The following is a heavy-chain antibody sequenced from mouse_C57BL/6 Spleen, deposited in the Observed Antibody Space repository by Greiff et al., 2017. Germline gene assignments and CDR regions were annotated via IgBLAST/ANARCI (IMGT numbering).Heavy chain of an antibody. CDR1: GYTFTDYE. Sequence: QVQLQQSGAELVRPGASVTLSCKASGYTFTDYEMHWVKQTPVHGLEWIGAIDPENGGTAYNQKFKGKAILTADKSSSTAYRELRSLTSEDSAVYYCTRRSTVVARGCAYWGQGTLVTVSA. J-gene: IGHJ3*01. CDR2: IDPENGGT. V-gene: IGHV1-15*01. CDR3: TRRSTVVARGCAY. D-gene: IGHD1-1*01.